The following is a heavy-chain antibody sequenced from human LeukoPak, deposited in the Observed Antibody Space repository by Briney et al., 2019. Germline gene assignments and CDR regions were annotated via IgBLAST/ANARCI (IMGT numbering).Heavy chain of an antibody. CDR2: IIPILGIA. J-gene: IGHJ4*02. CDR1: GGTFSSYT. Sequence: SVKVSCKASGGTFSSYTISWVRQAPGQGLEWMGRIIPILGIANYAQKFQGRVTITADKSTSTAYMELSSLRPEDTAVYYCARNTVPYSYGPSFDYWGQGTLVTVSS. CDR3: ARNTVPYSYGPSFDY. D-gene: IGHD5-18*01. V-gene: IGHV1-69*02.